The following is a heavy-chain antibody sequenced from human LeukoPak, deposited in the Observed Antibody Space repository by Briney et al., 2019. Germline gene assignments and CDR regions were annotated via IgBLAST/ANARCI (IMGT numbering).Heavy chain of an antibody. V-gene: IGHV4-39*01. CDR1: GGSISSSSYY. D-gene: IGHD5-18*01. CDR2: IYYSGST. Sequence: SETLSLTCTVSGGSISSSSYYWGWIRQPPGKGLEWIGSIYYSGSTYYNPSLKSRVTISVDTSKNQFSLKLSSVTAADTAVYYCASLDRDTAMGHYYCCYMDVWGKGTTVTISS. CDR3: ASLDRDTAMGHYYCCYMDV. J-gene: IGHJ6*03.